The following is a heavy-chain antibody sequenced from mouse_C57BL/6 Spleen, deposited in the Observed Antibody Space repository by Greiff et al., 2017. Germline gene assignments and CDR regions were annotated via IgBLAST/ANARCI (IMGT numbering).Heavy chain of an antibody. D-gene: IGHD2-2*01. Sequence: EVQLQQSVAELVRPGASVKLSCTASGFTIKNTYMHWVKQRPEQGLEWIGRIDPANGNTKYAPKFQGKATITADTSSNTAYLQLSSLTSEDTAIYYCARGVTVYYLDYWGQGTTLTVSS. V-gene: IGHV14-3*01. J-gene: IGHJ2*01. CDR2: IDPANGNT. CDR3: ARGVTVYYLDY. CDR1: GFTIKNTY.